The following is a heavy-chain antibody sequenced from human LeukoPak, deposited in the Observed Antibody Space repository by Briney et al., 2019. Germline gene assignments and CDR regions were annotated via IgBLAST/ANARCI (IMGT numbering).Heavy chain of an antibody. CDR3: ARDFFDSSGPRGYFDY. V-gene: IGHV4-59*12. CDR2: IYYSGSI. Sequence: SETLSLTCTVSGGSISTYYWSWIRQPPGKGLEWIGYIYYSGSINYNPSLKSRVTISVDTSKNQFSLKLNSVTPEDTAVYYCARDFFDSSGPRGYFDYWGQGTLVTVSS. CDR1: GGSISTYY. D-gene: IGHD3-22*01. J-gene: IGHJ4*02.